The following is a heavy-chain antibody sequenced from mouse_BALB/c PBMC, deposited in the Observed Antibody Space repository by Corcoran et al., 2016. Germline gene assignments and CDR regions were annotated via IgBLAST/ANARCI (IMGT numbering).Heavy chain of an antibody. J-gene: IGHJ4*01. D-gene: IGHD1-2*01. CDR2: ILPGSGST. CDR1: GYTFSSYW. V-gene: IGHV1-9*01. Sequence: QVQLQKSGAELMKPGASVKISCKATGYTFSSYWIEWVKQRPGHGLEWIGEILPGSGSTNYNEKFKGKATFTADTSSNTAYMQLSSLTSEDSAVYYCARGLRLNAMDYWGQGTSVTVSS. CDR3: ARGLRLNAMDY.